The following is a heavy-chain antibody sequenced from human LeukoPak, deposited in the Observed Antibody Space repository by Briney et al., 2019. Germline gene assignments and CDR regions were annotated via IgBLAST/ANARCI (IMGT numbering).Heavy chain of an antibody. J-gene: IGHJ4*02. CDR3: ARANIRFGELSLDY. V-gene: IGHV3-53*04. Sequence: GGSLRLSCAASGFTVSSNYMSWVRQAPGKGLEWVSVIYSGGSTYYADSVKGRFTISRHNSKNTLYLQMNSLRAEDTAVYYCARANIRFGELSLDYWGQGTLVTVSS. CDR2: IYSGGST. CDR1: GFTVSSNY. D-gene: IGHD3-10*01.